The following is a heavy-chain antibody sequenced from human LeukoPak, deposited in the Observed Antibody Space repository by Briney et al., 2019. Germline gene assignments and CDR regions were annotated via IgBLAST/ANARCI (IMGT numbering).Heavy chain of an antibody. V-gene: IGHV4-34*01. J-gene: IGHJ6*03. CDR2: INHSGST. Sequence: SETLSLTCAVYGGSFSGYYWSWIRQPPGKGLEWIGEINHSGSTNYNPSLKSRVTISVDTSKNQFSLKLSSVTAADTAVYYCARDGYDFWSGYYMLTGYYYYMDVWGKGTTVTVSS. D-gene: IGHD3-3*01. CDR1: GGSFSGYY. CDR3: ARDGYDFWSGYYMLTGYYYYMDV.